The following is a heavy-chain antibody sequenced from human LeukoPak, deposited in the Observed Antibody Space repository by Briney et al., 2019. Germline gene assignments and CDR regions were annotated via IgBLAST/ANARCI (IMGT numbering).Heavy chain of an antibody. CDR3: ARGRNWNYGGWFDP. CDR2: INHSGST. Sequence: SETLSLTCGVYGGSFSGYYWSWIRQAPGKGLEWIGEINHSGSTNHNPSLKSRVTISVDTSKNQFSLKLTSVTAADTAVYYCARGRNWNYGGWFDPWGQGTLVTVSS. D-gene: IGHD1-7*01. CDR1: GGSFSGYY. J-gene: IGHJ5*02. V-gene: IGHV4-34*01.